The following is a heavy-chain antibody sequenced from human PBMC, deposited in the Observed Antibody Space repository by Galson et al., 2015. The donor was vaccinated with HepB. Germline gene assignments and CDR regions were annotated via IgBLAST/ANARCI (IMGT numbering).Heavy chain of an antibody. V-gene: IGHV3-11*01. D-gene: IGHD3-22*01. CDR2: ISSSGSTI. Sequence: SLRLSCAASGFTFSDYYMRWIRQAPGKGLEWVSYISSSGSTIYYADSVKGRFTISRDNAKNSLYLQMNSLRAEDTAVYYCARKGAPYYYDSSGYPGYGMDVWGQGTPVTVSS. CDR1: GFTFSDYY. J-gene: IGHJ6*02. CDR3: ARKGAPYYYDSSGYPGYGMDV.